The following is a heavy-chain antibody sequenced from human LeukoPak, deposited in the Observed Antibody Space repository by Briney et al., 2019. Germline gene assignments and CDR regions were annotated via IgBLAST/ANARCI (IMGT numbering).Heavy chain of an antibody. Sequence: PGGSLRLSCAASGFTFSTHTMNWVRQAPGKGLEWVSSISDSSTYIYYADSLKGRFTISRDNAKNSLYLQMNSLRVDDTAVYYCARVQRGIAVALDYWGQGTLATVSS. V-gene: IGHV3-21*01. CDR1: GFTFSTHT. CDR2: ISDSSTYI. J-gene: IGHJ4*02. D-gene: IGHD6-19*01. CDR3: ARVQRGIAVALDY.